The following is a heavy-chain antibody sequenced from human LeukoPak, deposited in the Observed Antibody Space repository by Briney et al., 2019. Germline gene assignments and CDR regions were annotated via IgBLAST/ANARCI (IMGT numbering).Heavy chain of an antibody. CDR1: GYSISSGYY. V-gene: IGHV4-61*01. Sequence: SSETLSLTCTVSGYSISSGYYWGWIRQPPGKGLEWIGYIYYSGSTNYNPSLKSRVTISVDTSKNQFSLKLSSVTAADTAVYYCARGYDSSSWYYFDYWGQGTLVTVSS. D-gene: IGHD3-22*01. CDR3: ARGYDSSSWYYFDY. CDR2: IYYSGST. J-gene: IGHJ4*02.